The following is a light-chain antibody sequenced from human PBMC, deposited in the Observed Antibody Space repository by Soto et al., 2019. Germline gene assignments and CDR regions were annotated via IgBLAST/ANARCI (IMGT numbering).Light chain of an antibody. CDR2: DVN. V-gene: IGLV2-14*03. CDR3: TSWTTSTTMI. J-gene: IGLJ2*01. Sequence: QSALTQPASVSGSPGQSITISCTGTSSDIGAYNFVSWYQQHPGKAPKLMLYDVNIRPSGVSNRCSGSKSGNTASLTISGRQAEDEADYYCTSWTTSTTMIFGGGTKLTVL. CDR1: SSDIGAYNF.